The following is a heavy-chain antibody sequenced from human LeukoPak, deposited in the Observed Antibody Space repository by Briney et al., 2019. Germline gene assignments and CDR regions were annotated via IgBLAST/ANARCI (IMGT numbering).Heavy chain of an antibody. Sequence: SETLSLTCAVYGGSFSGYYWSWIRRPPGKGLEWIGEINHSGSTNYNPSLKSRVTISVDTSKNQFSLKLSSVTAADTAVHYCARVRYCTNGVCYLAADYWGQGTLVTVSS. CDR1: GGSFSGYY. CDR2: INHSGST. D-gene: IGHD2-8*01. V-gene: IGHV4-34*01. CDR3: ARVRYCTNGVCYLAADY. J-gene: IGHJ4*02.